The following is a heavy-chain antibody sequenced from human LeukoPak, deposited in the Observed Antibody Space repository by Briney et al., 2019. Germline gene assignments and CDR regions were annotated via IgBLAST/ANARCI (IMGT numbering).Heavy chain of an antibody. Sequence: GGSLRLSCAASGFTSSSYSMNWVRQAPGKGLEWVSSISSSSSYIYYADSVKGRFTISRDNAKNSLYLQMNSLRAEDTAVYYCARDLGVSSSWYVAFDIWGQGTMVTVSS. CDR2: ISSSSSYI. V-gene: IGHV3-21*01. D-gene: IGHD6-13*01. J-gene: IGHJ3*02. CDR1: GFTSSSYS. CDR3: ARDLGVSSSWYVAFDI.